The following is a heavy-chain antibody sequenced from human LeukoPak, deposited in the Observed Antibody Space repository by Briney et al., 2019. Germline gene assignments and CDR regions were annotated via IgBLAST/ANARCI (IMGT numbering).Heavy chain of an antibody. CDR2: IYYSGST. Sequence: SETLCLTCTVSGGSISSYYWSWIRQPPGKGLEWIGYIYYSGSTNYNPSLKSRVTISVDTSKNQFSLKLSSVTAADTAVYYCARVGYSGYDEEGDYWGQGTLVTVSS. CDR3: ARVGYSGYDEEGDY. V-gene: IGHV4-59*01. CDR1: GGSISSYY. D-gene: IGHD5-12*01. J-gene: IGHJ4*02.